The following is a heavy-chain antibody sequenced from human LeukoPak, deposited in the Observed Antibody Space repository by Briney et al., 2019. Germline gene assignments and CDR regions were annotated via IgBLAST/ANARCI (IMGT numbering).Heavy chain of an antibody. J-gene: IGHJ4*02. D-gene: IGHD6-6*01. CDR1: GYTFTGYY. CDR3: ARDKYSSSDSGYFDY. Sequence: ASVKVSCKASGYTFTGYYMHWVRQAPGQGLEWMGWINPNSGGTNYAQKFQGRVTMTRDTSISTAYMELSGLRSDDTAVYYCARDKYSSSDSGYFDYWGQGTPVTVSS. V-gene: IGHV1-2*02. CDR2: INPNSGGT.